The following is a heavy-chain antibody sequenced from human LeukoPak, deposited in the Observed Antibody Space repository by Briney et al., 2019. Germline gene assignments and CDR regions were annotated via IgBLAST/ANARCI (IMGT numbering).Heavy chain of an antibody. D-gene: IGHD5-12*01. CDR3: VKGSSGYVSDASDN. J-gene: IGHJ3*02. CDR2: ISGSGGST. V-gene: IGHV3-23*01. CDR1: GFTFSSYA. Sequence: GGSLRLSCAASGFTFSSYAMSWVRQAPGKGLEWVSAISGSGGSTYYADSVKGRFTISRDNSKSTLYLQMNSLRAEDTAVYYCVKGSSGYVSDASDNWGQGTMVTVSS.